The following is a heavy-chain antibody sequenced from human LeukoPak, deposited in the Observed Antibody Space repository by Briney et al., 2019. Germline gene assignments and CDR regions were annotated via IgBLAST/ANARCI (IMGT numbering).Heavy chain of an antibody. D-gene: IGHD3-10*01. J-gene: IGHJ4*02. Sequence: GGSLRLSCAASGFTISSYSMNWVRQAPGKGLEWVSYISSSSSTIYYADSVKDRFTISRDNAKNSLYLQMNSLRAEDTAVYYCARDLTMVRGVIGSWGQGTLVTVSS. V-gene: IGHV3-48*01. CDR2: ISSSSSTI. CDR3: ARDLTMVRGVIGS. CDR1: GFTISSYS.